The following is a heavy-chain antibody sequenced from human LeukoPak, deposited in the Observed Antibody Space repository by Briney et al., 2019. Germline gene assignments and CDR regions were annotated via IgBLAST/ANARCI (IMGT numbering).Heavy chain of an antibody. J-gene: IGHJ4*02. CDR3: ARGFRGASFDY. V-gene: IGHV4-59*01. CDR1: GGSISSYY. CDR2: IYYSGST. Sequence: SETLSLTCTVSGGSISSYYWSWIRQPPGKGLEWIGYIYYSGSTNYNPSLKSRVTISADTSKNQFSLKLSSMTAADTAVYYCARGFRGASFDYWGQGTLVAVSS. D-gene: IGHD1-26*01.